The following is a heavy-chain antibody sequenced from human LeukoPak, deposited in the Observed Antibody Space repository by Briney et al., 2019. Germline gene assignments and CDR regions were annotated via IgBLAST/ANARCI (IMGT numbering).Heavy chain of an antibody. D-gene: IGHD1-26*01. Sequence: SETLSLTCTVSGGSISSYYWSWIRQPPGKGLEWIGYIYYSGSTNYHPSLKSRVTISVDTSKNQFSLKLSSVTAADTAVYYWARGIWELPLDYWGQGTLVTVSS. CDR1: GGSISSYY. J-gene: IGHJ4*02. V-gene: IGHV4-59*01. CDR2: IYYSGST. CDR3: ARGIWELPLDY.